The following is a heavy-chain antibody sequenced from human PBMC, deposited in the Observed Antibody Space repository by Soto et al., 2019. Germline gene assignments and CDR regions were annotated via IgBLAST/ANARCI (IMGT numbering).Heavy chain of an antibody. V-gene: IGHV3-23*01. CDR2: LTGSSSNI. Sequence: EVQLLESGGGLVQPGGSLRLSCAASGFSFRNYAMSWVRQAPGKWLEWISTLTGSSSNIYYADSVKGRFAISRDNSRNTLYLQMNSLIAEDTAVYYCANGRATYGLLTHDYWGQGTLVTVSS. CDR1: GFSFRNYA. D-gene: IGHD3-10*01. J-gene: IGHJ4*02. CDR3: ANGRATYGLLTHDY.